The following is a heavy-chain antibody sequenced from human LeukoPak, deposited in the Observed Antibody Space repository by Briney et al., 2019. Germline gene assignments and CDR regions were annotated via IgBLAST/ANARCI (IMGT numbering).Heavy chain of an antibody. J-gene: IGHJ5*02. CDR2: IYYSGST. CDR3: ATSRQLLDNWFDP. D-gene: IGHD2-2*01. V-gene: IGHV4-39*01. Sequence: SETLSLTCTVSGGSISSSSYYWGWIRQPPGKGLEWIGSIYYSGSTYYNPSLKSRLTISVDTSKNQFSLKLSSVTAADTAVYYCATSRQLLDNWFDPWGQGTLVIVSS. CDR1: GGSISSSSYY.